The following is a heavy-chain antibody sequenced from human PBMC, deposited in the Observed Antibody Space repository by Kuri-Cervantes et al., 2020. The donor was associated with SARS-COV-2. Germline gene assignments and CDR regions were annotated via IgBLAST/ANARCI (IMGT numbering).Heavy chain of an antibody. Sequence: ESLKISCTVSGGSISSYYWSWIRQPPGKGLEWIGYIYYSGTTNYNPSLKSRVAISVDTSKNQFSLNLTSVTAADTAVYYCARGAATSYYYYDMDVWGQGTMVTVSS. J-gene: IGHJ6*02. V-gene: IGHV4-59*01. CDR3: ARGAATSYYYYDMDV. D-gene: IGHD2-15*01. CDR1: GGSISSYY. CDR2: IYYSGTT.